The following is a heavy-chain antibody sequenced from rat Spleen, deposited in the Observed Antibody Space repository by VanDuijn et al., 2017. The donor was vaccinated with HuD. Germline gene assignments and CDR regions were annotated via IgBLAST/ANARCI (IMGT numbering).Heavy chain of an antibody. CDR3: TGNNWDY. CDR1: GFAFSNAW. CDR2: IKVRSNNYAT. J-gene: IGHJ2*01. V-gene: IGHV6-8*01. Sequence: EVQLVETGGGLVQPGKSLKLTCATSGFAFSNAWMNWVRQSPEKQLEWIAQIKVRSNNYATYYAEFVKGRFTISRDDSKSSVYLQMNNLKEEDTAIYYCTGNNWDYWGQGVMVTVSS. D-gene: IGHD1-10*01.